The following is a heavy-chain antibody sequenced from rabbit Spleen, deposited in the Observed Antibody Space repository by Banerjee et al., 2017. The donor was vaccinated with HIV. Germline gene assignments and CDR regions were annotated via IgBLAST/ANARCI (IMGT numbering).Heavy chain of an antibody. CDR3: ARDTSSSFSSYDMDL. CDR1: GFSFSNNYV. CDR2: ISAGSSGST. D-gene: IGHD1-1*01. Sequence: QEQLEESGGDLVKPGASLTLTCTASGFSFSNNYVMCWVRQAPGKGLEWIACISAGSSGSTYSATWAKGRFTCSKTSSTTVTLQMTSLTVADTATYFCARDTSSSFSSYDMDLWGPGTPSPS. V-gene: IGHV1S45*01. J-gene: IGHJ6*01.